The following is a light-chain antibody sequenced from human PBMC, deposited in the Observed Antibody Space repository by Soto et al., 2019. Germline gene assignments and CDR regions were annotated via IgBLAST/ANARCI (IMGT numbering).Light chain of an antibody. CDR3: QQSSSTPRT. J-gene: IGKJ4*01. CDR2: AAS. Sequence: DIQMTQSPSSLSASVGDRVTITCRASQSISSYLNWYQQKPGKAPKLLIYAASSLQSGVPSRFSGSGSGTDFALTISSLQPEEFATYYCQQSSSTPRTFGGGTKVEIK. V-gene: IGKV1-39*01. CDR1: QSISSY.